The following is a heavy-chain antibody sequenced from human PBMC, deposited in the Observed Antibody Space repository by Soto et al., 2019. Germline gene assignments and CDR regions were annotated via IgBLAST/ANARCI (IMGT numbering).Heavy chain of an antibody. CDR2: IYHSGST. CDR3: AKGEGP. V-gene: IGHV4-30-2*01. J-gene: IGHJ5*02. Sequence: QLQLQESGSGLVKPSQTLSLTCAVSGGSISSGDYSWNWIRQPRGKGLEWSGHIYHSGSTHYNPSLKSRVTISIDRSKNQFSLKLNSVTAADTAVYYCAKGEGPWGQGTLVTVSS. CDR1: GGSISSGDYS.